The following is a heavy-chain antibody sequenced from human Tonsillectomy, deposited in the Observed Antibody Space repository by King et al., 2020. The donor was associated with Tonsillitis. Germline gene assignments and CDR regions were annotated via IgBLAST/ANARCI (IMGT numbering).Heavy chain of an antibody. CDR1: GYSFPNYW. J-gene: IGHJ4*02. Sequence: VQLVQSGAEVKQPGESLKISCKGSGYSFPNYWIAWVRQMPGKGLEWMGIIYPGDSDTRYSPSFQGQVIISADKSISTAYLQWSSLKASDTAIYYCARQVGYCTSTSCSFFDFWGQGTLVTVSS. CDR2: IYPGDSDT. V-gene: IGHV5-51*01. CDR3: ARQVGYCTSTSCSFFDF. D-gene: IGHD2-2*01.